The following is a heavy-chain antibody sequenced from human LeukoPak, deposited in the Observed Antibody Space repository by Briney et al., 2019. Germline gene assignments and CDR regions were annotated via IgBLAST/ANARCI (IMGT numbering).Heavy chain of an antibody. CDR2: IRYDESKK. CDR3: AKSHLPNAYSGTYYCDY. V-gene: IGHV3-30*02. CDR1: GFTFCSYG. J-gene: IGHJ4*02. D-gene: IGHD1-26*01. Sequence: PGGSLRLSCAASGFTFCSYGMNWVGQAPGTGLGWLAFIRYDESKKFYGDSVKGRFTISRDNSKNTLYLQMNSLRTEDTAVYYCAKSHLPNAYSGTYYCDYWGQGTLVTVSS.